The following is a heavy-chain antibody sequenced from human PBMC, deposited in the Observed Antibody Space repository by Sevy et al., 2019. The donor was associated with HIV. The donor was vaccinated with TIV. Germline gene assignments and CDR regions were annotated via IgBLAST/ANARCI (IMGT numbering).Heavy chain of an antibody. J-gene: IGHJ4*02. Sequence: GGSLRLSCAASGFTFNSYTMSWVRQAPGKGLEWVSAISGSGGSTYYADSVKGRFTISRDNSKNTLYLQMNSLGAEDTAVYYCAKEGPRFYYNSSGYYYAGEYYFDYWGQGTLVTVSS. CDR1: GFTFNSYT. CDR3: AKEGPRFYYNSSGYYYAGEYYFDY. D-gene: IGHD3-22*01. CDR2: ISGSGGST. V-gene: IGHV3-23*01.